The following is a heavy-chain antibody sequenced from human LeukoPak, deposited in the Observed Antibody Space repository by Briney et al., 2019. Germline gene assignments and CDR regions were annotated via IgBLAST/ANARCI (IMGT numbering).Heavy chain of an antibody. CDR2: ISAYNGNT. CDR3: ARGSDVVVPAAEDY. V-gene: IGHV1-18*01. D-gene: IGHD2-2*01. J-gene: IGHJ4*02. Sequence: GASVKVSCKASGYTFTSYGISWVRQPPGQGLERMGLISAYNGNTNYAQKLQGRVTMTTDTSTSTAYMELRSLRSDDTAAYYCARGSDVVVPAAEDYSGQGTLVTVSS. CDR1: GYTFTSYG.